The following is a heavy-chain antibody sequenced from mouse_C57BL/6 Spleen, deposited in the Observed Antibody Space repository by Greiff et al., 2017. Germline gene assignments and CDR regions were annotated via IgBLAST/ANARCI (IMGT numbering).Heavy chain of an antibody. CDR1: GFSLTSYG. Sequence: VKLLESGPGLVQPSQSLSITCTVSGFSLTSYGVHWVRQSPGKGLEWLGVIWSGGSTDYNAAFISRLSISKDNSKSQVFFKRNSLQADDTAIYYCAREGDYYYFDYWGQGTTLTVSS. J-gene: IGHJ2*01. D-gene: IGHD1-1*01. CDR2: IWSGGST. V-gene: IGHV2-2*01. CDR3: AREGDYYYFDY.